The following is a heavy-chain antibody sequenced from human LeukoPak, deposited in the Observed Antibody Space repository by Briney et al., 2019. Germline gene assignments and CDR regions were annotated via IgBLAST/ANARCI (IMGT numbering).Heavy chain of an antibody. Sequence: SETLSLTCAVYGGSFSGYYWSWIRQPPGEGLEWIGEINHSGSTNYNPSLKSRVTISVDTSKNQFSLKLSSVTAADTAVYYCARGSSGTNDYWGQGTLVTVSS. J-gene: IGHJ4*02. D-gene: IGHD3-10*01. V-gene: IGHV4-34*01. CDR2: INHSGST. CDR3: ARGSSGTNDY. CDR1: GGSFSGYY.